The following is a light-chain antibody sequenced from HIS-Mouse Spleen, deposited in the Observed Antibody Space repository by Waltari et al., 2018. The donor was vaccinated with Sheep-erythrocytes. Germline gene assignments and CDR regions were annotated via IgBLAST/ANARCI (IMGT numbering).Light chain of an antibody. J-gene: IGKJ4*01. CDR2: WAS. V-gene: IGKV4-1*01. Sequence: DIVMTQSPDSLAVSLGERATINCKSSQSVLYSSNNKNYFAWYQQKPRHPPKLLIYWASTRESGVPDLFSGSGSGTDFTLTISSLQAEDVAVYYCQQYYSTPLTFGGGTKVEIK. CDR3: QQYYSTPLT. CDR1: QSVLYSSNNKNY.